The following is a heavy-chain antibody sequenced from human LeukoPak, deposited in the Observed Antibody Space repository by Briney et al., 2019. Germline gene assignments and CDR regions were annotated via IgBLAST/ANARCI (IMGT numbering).Heavy chain of an antibody. CDR3: ARVEMATTNDAFDI. J-gene: IGHJ3*02. CDR1: GFTFSSYD. Sequence: GGSLRLSCAACGFTFSSYDMHWVRQATGKGLEWVSAIGTAGDTYYPGSVKGQFTISRENAKNSLYLQMNSLRAADTAVYYCARVEMATTNDAFDIWGQGTMVTVSS. D-gene: IGHD5-24*01. V-gene: IGHV3-13*03. CDR2: IGTAGDT.